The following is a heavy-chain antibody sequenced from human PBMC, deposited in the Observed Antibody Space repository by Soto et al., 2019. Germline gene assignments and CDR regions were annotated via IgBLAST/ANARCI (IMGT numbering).Heavy chain of an antibody. CDR1: GFTFNNYG. D-gene: IGHD3-10*01. CDR2: ISFDGSNK. J-gene: IGHJ5*02. V-gene: IGHV3-30*03. CDR3: ARERAVLLWFGELTDNWFDP. Sequence: GGSLRLSCAASGFTFNNYGMHWVRQAPGKGLEWVAVISFDGSNKYSADSVKGRFTISRDNSKNTLYLQMNSLRAEDTAVYYCARERAVLLWFGELTDNWFDPWGQGTLVTVSS.